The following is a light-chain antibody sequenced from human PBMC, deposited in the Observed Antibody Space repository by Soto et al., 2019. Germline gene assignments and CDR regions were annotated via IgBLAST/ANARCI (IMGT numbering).Light chain of an antibody. J-gene: IGKJ1*01. CDR2: GAS. CDR3: QQYGSSPPRT. V-gene: IGKV3-20*01. CDR1: QSVSSSY. Sequence: EIVLTQSPGTLSLSPGERATLSCRASQSVSSSYLAWYQQKPGQAPRLLMYGASSRATGIPDRFSGSGSGTDFTLTISRLEPEDSAVYYCQQYGSSPPRTFGQGTKVEIK.